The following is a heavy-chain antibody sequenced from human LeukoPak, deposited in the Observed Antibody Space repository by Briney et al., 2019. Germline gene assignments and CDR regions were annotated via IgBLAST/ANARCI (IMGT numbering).Heavy chain of an antibody. CDR2: IQYSGTT. D-gene: IGHD2-2*01. CDR1: GGSISRYY. J-gene: IGHJ4*02. CDR3: AGGGYCSRSSCCAPLFDY. V-gene: IGHV4-59*01. Sequence: SETLSLTCTVSGGSISRYYWSWIRQSPGKGLEWIAYIQYSGTTNYNPSLKSRVTLSVDTSKSQFSLKLNSVTAADTAVYYCAGGGYCSRSSCCAPLFDYWGQGILVTVSS.